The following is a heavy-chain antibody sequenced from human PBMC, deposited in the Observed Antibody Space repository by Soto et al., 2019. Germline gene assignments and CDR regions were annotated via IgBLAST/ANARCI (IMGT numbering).Heavy chain of an antibody. D-gene: IGHD3-22*01. V-gene: IGHV3-23*01. CDR2: ISGSGGST. CDR1: GFTFSSYA. CDR3: AKDQRITMIVVVITGYFQH. J-gene: IGHJ1*01. Sequence: GGSLRLSCAASGFTFSSYAMSWVRQAPGNGLEWVSAISGSGGSTYYADSVKGRFTISRDNSKNTLYLQMNSLRAEDTAVYYCAKDQRITMIVVVITGYFQHWGQGTLVTVSS.